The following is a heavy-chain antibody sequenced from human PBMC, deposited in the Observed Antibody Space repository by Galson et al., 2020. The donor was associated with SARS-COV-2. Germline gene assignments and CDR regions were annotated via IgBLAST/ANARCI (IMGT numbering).Heavy chain of an antibody. CDR2: IYYSGST. D-gene: IGHD2-8*02. J-gene: IGHJ5*02. Sequence: SETLSLTCTVSGGSISSYYWSWIRQPPGKGLEWIGYIYYSGSTNYNPSLKSRVTISVDTSKNQFSLKLSSVTAADTAVYYCARGLGYCTGGVCHTATNWFDPWGQGTLVTVSS. CDR3: ARGLGYCTGGVCHTATNWFDP. V-gene: IGHV4-59*01. CDR1: GGSISSYY.